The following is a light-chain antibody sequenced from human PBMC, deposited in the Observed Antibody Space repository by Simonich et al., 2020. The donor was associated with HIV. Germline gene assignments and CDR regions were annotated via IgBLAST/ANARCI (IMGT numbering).Light chain of an antibody. CDR1: QGISNY. CDR3: QKYSRAPPLT. J-gene: IGKJ4*01. V-gene: IGKV1-27*01. CDR2: DAY. Sequence: DIQMNQSPSSVSASVGDRVTITCRASQGISNYLAWYQQKPGKVPKLLIYDAYTLQSGVPSRFSGSGSGTYFTLTISGLQPEDVATYYCQKYSRAPPLTFGGGTKVEIK.